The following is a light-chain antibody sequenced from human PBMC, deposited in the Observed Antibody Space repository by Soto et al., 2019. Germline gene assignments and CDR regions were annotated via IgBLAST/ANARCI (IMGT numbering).Light chain of an antibody. CDR3: QQYNTWRSIT. Sequence: EVVLTQSPGTLSLSPGERATLSCRASQSIGNKLAWYQHKPGQAPRVLIYDTSTRAAGIPARFSGSGSETNFTLTIITLQSEDFAVYYCQQYNTWRSITFGQGTRLESK. J-gene: IGKJ5*01. V-gene: IGKV3-15*01. CDR1: QSIGNK. CDR2: DTS.